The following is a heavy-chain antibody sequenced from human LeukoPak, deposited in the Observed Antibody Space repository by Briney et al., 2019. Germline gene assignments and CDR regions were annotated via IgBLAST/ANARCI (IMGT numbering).Heavy chain of an antibody. V-gene: IGHV4-39*07. Sequence: SETLSLTCTVSGDSFTSVTDYWAWIRQPPGKGLEWIASGDYSGGTYYNPSLESRVAISADMSKNQISLKLTSVTGADTAVYYCAGERGEEYSSGWYKTSYFYNWGQGIRVTVSS. CDR3: AGERGEEYSSGWYKTSYFYN. CDR1: GDSFTSVTDY. D-gene: IGHD6-19*01. CDR2: GDYSGGT. J-gene: IGHJ4*02.